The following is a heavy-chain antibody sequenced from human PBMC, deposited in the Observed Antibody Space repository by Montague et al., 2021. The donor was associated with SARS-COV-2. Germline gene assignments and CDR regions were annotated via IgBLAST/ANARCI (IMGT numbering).Heavy chain of an antibody. Sequence: SLRLSCAASGFTFTTSAMHWVRQAPGKGLEWVAIISYVGSNEFYADSVKGRFTVSRDNSRKTLYLQMNSLRADDTAVYYCAGGILRSPVGPDYWGQGTLVTVSA. D-gene: IGHD1-1*01. J-gene: IGHJ4*02. V-gene: IGHV3-30-3*01. CDR3: AGGILRSPVGPDY. CDR1: GFTFTTSA. CDR2: ISYVGSNE.